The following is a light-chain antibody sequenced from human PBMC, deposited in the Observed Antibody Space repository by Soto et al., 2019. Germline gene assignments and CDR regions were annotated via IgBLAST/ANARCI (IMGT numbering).Light chain of an antibody. CDR1: SGSVSTTNY. CDR2: NTY. CDR3: LLIMSSGISV. J-gene: IGLJ3*02. Sequence: QAVVTQEPSFSVSPGGTATLTCALSSGSVSTTNYPAWYQQTPGQAPRTLIYNTYTRSSGVPDRFSGSILGNKAALTISGAQADDESDYYCLLIMSSGISVFGGGTKLTVL. V-gene: IGLV8-61*01.